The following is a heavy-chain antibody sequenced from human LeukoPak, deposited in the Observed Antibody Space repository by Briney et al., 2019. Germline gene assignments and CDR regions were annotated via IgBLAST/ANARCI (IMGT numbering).Heavy chain of an antibody. D-gene: IGHD3-22*01. CDR2: IIPILGIA. CDR3: ARDPINYYDSSGPDDAFDI. J-gene: IGHJ3*02. Sequence: GASVKVSCKASGGTFSSYAISWVRQAPGQGLEWMGRIIPILGIANYAQKFQGRVTITADKSTSTAYMELSSLRSEDTAVYYCARDPINYYDSSGPDDAFDIWGQGTMVTVSS. V-gene: IGHV1-69*04. CDR1: GGTFSSYA.